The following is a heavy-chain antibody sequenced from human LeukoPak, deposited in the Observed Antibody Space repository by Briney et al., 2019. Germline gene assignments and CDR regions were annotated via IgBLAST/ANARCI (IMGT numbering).Heavy chain of an antibody. J-gene: IGHJ4*02. CDR2: IYSGGST. D-gene: IGHD4-17*01. CDR1: GFTVSSNY. CDR3: VRGDYGDYTLFDY. V-gene: IGHV3-53*01. Sequence: GSLRLSCAASGFTVSSNYMSWVRQAPGKGLEWVSVIYSGGSTYYADSVKGRFTISRDNSKNTLYLQMNSLSAEDTAVYYCVRGDYGDYTLFDYWGQGTLVTVSS.